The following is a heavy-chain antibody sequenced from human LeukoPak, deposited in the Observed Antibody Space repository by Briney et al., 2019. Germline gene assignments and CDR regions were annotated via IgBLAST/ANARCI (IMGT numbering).Heavy chain of an antibody. CDR3: AKRGKHTAMVNDDY. Sequence: GGSLGLSCAASGFTFSSYAMSWVRQAPGKGLEWVSAISGSGGSTYYADSVKGRFTISRDNSKNTLYLQMNSLRAEDTAVYYCAKRGKHTAMVNDDYWGQGTLVTVSS. V-gene: IGHV3-23*01. CDR2: ISGSGGST. J-gene: IGHJ4*02. CDR1: GFTFSSYA. D-gene: IGHD5-18*01.